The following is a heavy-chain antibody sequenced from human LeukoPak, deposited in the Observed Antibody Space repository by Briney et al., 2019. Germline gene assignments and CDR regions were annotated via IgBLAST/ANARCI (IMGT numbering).Heavy chain of an antibody. D-gene: IGHD4-17*01. Sequence: ASVKVSCKASGYTFTGYYMHWVRQAPGQGLEWMGWINPNSGGTNYAQKVQGRVTMTRDTSISTAYMELSRLRSDDTAVYYCARTVTPKTLSDYWGEGTLVTVSS. CDR1: GYTFTGYY. J-gene: IGHJ4*02. V-gene: IGHV1-2*02. CDR2: INPNSGGT. CDR3: ARTVTPKTLSDY.